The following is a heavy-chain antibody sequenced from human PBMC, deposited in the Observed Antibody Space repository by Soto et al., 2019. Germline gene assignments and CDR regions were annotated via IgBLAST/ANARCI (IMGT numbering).Heavy chain of an antibody. V-gene: IGHV1-69*08. J-gene: IGHJ4*02. Sequence: QVQLVQSGAEVKKPGSSVKVSCKASGGTFSSYTISWVRQAPGQGLEWMGRIIPILGIANYAQKFQGRVTITADKSTSTAYMELSSLRSEDTAVYYCARDSAAVGGRTYYFDYWGQGTLVTVSS. D-gene: IGHD6-19*01. CDR3: ARDSAAVGGRTYYFDY. CDR2: IIPILGIA. CDR1: GGTFSSYT.